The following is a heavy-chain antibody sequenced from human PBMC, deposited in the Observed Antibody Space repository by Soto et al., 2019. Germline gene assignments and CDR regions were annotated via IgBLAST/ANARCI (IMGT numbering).Heavy chain of an antibody. Sequence: PSETLSLTCTVSGGSISSGGYYWSWIRQHPGKGLEWIGYIYYSGSTYYNPSLKSRVTISVDTSKNQFSLKLSSVTAADTAVYYCARGGQQQGNWFDPWGQGTLVTVSS. D-gene: IGHD6-13*01. V-gene: IGHV4-31*03. CDR2: IYYSGST. CDR3: ARGGQQQGNWFDP. J-gene: IGHJ5*02. CDR1: GGSISSGGYY.